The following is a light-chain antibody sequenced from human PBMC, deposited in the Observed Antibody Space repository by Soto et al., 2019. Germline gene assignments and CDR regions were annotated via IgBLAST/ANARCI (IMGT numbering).Light chain of an antibody. V-gene: IGKV1-5*03. J-gene: IGKJ1*01. Sequence: DIQMTQSPSTLSASVGDRVTITCRASQSISIWLAWYQQKPGKAPMILIYKASSLEIGVPSRFRGSGSGTEFTLTISSLQSDDFATYYGHQYNSYWTFSQGTKVEIK. CDR3: HQYNSYWT. CDR1: QSISIW. CDR2: KAS.